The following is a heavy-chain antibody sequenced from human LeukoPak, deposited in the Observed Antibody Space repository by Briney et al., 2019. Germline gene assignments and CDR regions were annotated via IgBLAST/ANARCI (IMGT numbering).Heavy chain of an antibody. CDR3: AKVAALYYYDSSGYYFDY. CDR2: ITGDGGST. D-gene: IGHD3-22*01. J-gene: IGHJ4*02. CDR1: GFTFDDYA. Sequence: GGSLRLSCAASGFTFDDYAMHWVRQAPGKGLEWVSLITGDGGSTYYADSVKGRFTISRDNSKNFLYLQMNSLRTEDTALYYCAKVAALYYYDSSGYYFDYWGQGTLVTVSS. V-gene: IGHV3-43*02.